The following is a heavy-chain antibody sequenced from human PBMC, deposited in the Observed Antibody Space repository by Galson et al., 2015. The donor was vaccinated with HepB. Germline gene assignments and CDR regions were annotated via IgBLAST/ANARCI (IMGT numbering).Heavy chain of an antibody. V-gene: IGHV3-23*01. D-gene: IGHD3-22*01. CDR1: GFTFSSYA. J-gene: IGHJ6*02. CDR3: AKAGGTPYDSSGYYVYHYYGMDV. Sequence: SLRLSCAASGFTFSSYAMSWVRQAPGKGLEWVSAISGSGGSTYYADSVKGRFTISRDNSKNTLYLQMNSLRAEDTAVYYCAKAGGTPYDSSGYYVYHYYGMDVWGQGTTVTVSS. CDR2: ISGSGGST.